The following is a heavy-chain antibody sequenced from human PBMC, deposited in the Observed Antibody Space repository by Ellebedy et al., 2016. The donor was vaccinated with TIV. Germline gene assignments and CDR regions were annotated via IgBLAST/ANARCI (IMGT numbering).Heavy chain of an antibody. D-gene: IGHD1-7*01. J-gene: IGHJ3*02. CDR2: IKMDGSEK. Sequence: GESLKISCAASGFTFSNAWMNWVRQAPGRGLECVANIKMDGSEKSYVDSVKGRFTISRDNAKNSLYLQMNSLRAEDTAVYYCARWNYAFDIWGRGTMVTVSS. CDR3: ARWNYAFDI. CDR1: GFTFSNAW. V-gene: IGHV3-7*01.